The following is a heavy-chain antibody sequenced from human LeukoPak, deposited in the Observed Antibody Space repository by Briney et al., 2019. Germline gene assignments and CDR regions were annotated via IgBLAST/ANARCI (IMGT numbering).Heavy chain of an antibody. V-gene: IGHV3-23*01. CDR2: ISGSGSST. CDR1: GFTFSSYA. J-gene: IGHJ1*01. D-gene: IGHD2-15*01. CDR3: AKRLGYCSAGRCEYFQH. Sequence: GGSLRLSCAASGFTFSSYAMNWVRQAPGKGLEWVSAISGSGSSTYYADSVKGRFIISRDNSKNTLYLQMNSLRAEDTAIYYCAKRLGYCSAGRCEYFQHWGQGTLVTVSS.